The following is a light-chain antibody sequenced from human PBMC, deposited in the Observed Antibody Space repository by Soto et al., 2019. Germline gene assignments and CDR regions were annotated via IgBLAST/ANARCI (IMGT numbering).Light chain of an antibody. V-gene: IGKV3-20*01. Sequence: ELVLTQSPGTLSLCPGERATVSCRASQSVSSSYLAWYQQKPGQAPRLLIYGASSRATGIPDRFSGSGSGTDFTLTISRLEPEDFAVYSCQQYGSSPFTFGPGTKVDIK. CDR1: QSVSSSY. CDR3: QQYGSSPFT. CDR2: GAS. J-gene: IGKJ3*01.